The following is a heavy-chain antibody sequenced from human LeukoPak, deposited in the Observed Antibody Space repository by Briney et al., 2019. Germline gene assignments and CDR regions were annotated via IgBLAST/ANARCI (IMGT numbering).Heavy chain of an antibody. CDR3: AKTSNYYDSSGYIYFDY. Sequence: PGGSLRLSCAASGFTFSSYAMHWVRQAPGKGLEWVAFIRYDGSNKYYADSVKGRFTISRDNSKSTLYLQMNSLRAEDTAVYYCAKTSNYYDSSGYIYFDYWGQGTLVTVSS. CDR2: IRYDGSNK. J-gene: IGHJ4*02. V-gene: IGHV3-30*02. CDR1: GFTFSSYA. D-gene: IGHD3-22*01.